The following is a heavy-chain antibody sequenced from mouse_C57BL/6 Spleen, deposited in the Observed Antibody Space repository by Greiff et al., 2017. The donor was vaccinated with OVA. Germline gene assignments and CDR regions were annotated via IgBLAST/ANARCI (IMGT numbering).Heavy chain of an antibody. Sequence: VQLQQPGAELVKPGASVKMSCKASGYTFTSYWITWVKQRPGQGLEWIGDIYPGSGSTNYNEKFKSKATLTVDTSSSTAYMQRSSLTSEDSAVYYCASSGVYDYGYFDYWGQGTTLTVSS. CDR2: IYPGSGST. CDR1: GYTFTSYW. D-gene: IGHD2-4*01. CDR3: ASSGVYDYGYFDY. J-gene: IGHJ2*01. V-gene: IGHV1-55*01.